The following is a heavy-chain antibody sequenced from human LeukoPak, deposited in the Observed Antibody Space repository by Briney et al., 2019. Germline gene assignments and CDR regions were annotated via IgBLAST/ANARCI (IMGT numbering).Heavy chain of an antibody. J-gene: IGHJ4*02. Sequence: GGSLRLSCAASGFTFSSYSMNWVRQAPGKGLEWGSSISSSSSYIYYADSVKGRFTISRDNAKNSLYLQMNSLRAEDTAVYYCAREGRYSSSSSDYWGQGTLVTVSS. CDR3: AREGRYSSSSSDY. D-gene: IGHD6-13*01. CDR2: ISSSSSYI. V-gene: IGHV3-21*01. CDR1: GFTFSSYS.